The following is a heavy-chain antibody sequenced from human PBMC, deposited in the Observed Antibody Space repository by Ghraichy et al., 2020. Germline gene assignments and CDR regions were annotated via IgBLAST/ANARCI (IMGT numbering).Heavy chain of an antibody. CDR1: GGSISSYY. CDR2: IYTSGST. J-gene: IGHJ6*02. D-gene: IGHD6-19*01. V-gene: IGHV4-4*07. Sequence: SETLSLTCTVSGGSISSYYWSWIRQPAGKGLEWIGRIYTSGSTNYNPSLKSRVTMSVDTSKNQFSLKLSSVTAADTAVYYCARDVFIAVAGGYYYGMDVWGQGTTVTVSS. CDR3: ARDVFIAVAGGYYYGMDV.